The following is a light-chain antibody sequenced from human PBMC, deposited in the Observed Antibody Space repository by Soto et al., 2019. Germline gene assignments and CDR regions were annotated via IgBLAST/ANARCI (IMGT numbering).Light chain of an antibody. V-gene: IGKV4-1*01. J-gene: IGKJ2*01. CDR2: WAS. CDR1: QSVLYSSNNKNY. Sequence: DFVMTQSPDSLAVSLGERATINCKSSQSVLYSSNNKNYLAWYQQKPGQPPKLLIYWASTRASGVPDRFSGSGSGTDFTLTISGLQAEDVAVYYCQQYFTTYPRTFGQGTKLEIK. CDR3: QQYFTTYPRT.